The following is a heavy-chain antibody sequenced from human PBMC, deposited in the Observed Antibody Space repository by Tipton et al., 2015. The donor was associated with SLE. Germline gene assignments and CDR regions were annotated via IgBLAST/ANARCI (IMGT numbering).Heavy chain of an antibody. CDR3: ARAGYCSGGICSFWFGP. CDR2: IYYDGYT. D-gene: IGHD2-15*01. CDR1: GGSITSHY. V-gene: IGHV4-59*11. J-gene: IGHJ5*02. Sequence: TLSLTCTVSGGSITSHYWSWIRQPPGKELEWIGYIYYDGYTNYNPSLKSRGTMSLDTSKSQFSLKLNSVTAADTAVYYCARAGYCSGGICSFWFGPWGQGTLVTVSS.